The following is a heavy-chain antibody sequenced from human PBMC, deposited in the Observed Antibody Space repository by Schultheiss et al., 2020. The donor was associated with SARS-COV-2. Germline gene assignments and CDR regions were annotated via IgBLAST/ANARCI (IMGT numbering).Heavy chain of an antibody. Sequence: SQTLSLTCAVYDGSFSDYYWSWIRQPPGKGLEWIGEINHSGSTNYNPSLKSRVTISVDTSKNQLSLKVSSVTAADTAVYYCARGRAVSTFYYYDYSMDVWGQGTTVTVSS. V-gene: IGHV4-34*01. J-gene: IGHJ6*02. CDR3: ARGRAVSTFYYYDYSMDV. D-gene: IGHD3-16*02. CDR2: INHSGST. CDR1: DGSFSDYY.